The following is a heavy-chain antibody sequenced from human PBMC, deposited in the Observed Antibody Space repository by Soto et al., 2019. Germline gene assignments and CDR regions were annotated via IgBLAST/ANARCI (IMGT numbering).Heavy chain of an antibody. J-gene: IGHJ4*02. D-gene: IGHD6-6*01. Sequence: SETLSLTCTVSGGSISSSSYYWGWIRQPPGKGLEWIGSIYYSGSTYYNPSLNSPVTISVDTSKNPFSQKLSSVTAAKTAVYYCARHFPWEQLVGWHPLTYYFDYWGQGTLVTVSS. CDR2: IYYSGST. CDR3: ARHFPWEQLVGWHPLTYYFDY. V-gene: IGHV4-39*01. CDR1: GGSISSSSYY.